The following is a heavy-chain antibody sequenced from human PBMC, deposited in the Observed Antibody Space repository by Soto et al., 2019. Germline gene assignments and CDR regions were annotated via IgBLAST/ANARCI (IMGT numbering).Heavy chain of an antibody. CDR3: ARDGIAAAAFDY. J-gene: IGHJ4*02. CDR2: ISYDGSNK. D-gene: IGHD6-13*01. Sequence: QVQLVESGGGVVQPGRSLRLSCAASGFTFSSYAMHWVHQAPGKGLEWVAVISYDGSNKYYADSVKGRFTISRDNSKNTLYLQMNSLRAEDTAVYYCARDGIAAAAFDYWGQGTLVTVSS. CDR1: GFTFSSYA. V-gene: IGHV3-30-3*01.